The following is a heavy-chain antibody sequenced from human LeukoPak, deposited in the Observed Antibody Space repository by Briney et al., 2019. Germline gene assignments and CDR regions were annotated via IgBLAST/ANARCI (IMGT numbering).Heavy chain of an antibody. V-gene: IGHV4-39*01. J-gene: IGHJ4*02. Sequence: PSETLSLTCTVSGGSISSSNYYWGWIRQPPGKGLEWIGSIYFSGTTYYNPSLKSRVTISVGTSKNQFSLKLSSVTAADTAVYYCAGQFDSSGSYFYWGQGTLVTVSS. CDR2: IYFSGTT. D-gene: IGHD3-22*01. CDR1: GGSISSSNYY. CDR3: AGQFDSSGSYFY.